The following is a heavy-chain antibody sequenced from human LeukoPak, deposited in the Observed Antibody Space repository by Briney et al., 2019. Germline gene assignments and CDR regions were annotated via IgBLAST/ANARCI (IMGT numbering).Heavy chain of an antibody. CDR2: IKSKTDGGTA. J-gene: IGHJ4*02. CDR3: NPTTVNAGAF. V-gene: IGHV3-15*01. Sequence: GGSLRLSCAASGFTFSSYSMNWVRQAPGKGLEWVGRIKSKTDGGTADYSAPVKGRFTISRDDSKDTLYLQMNSLKTEDTAVYYCNPTTVNAGAFWGQGTLVTVSS. CDR1: GFTFSSYS. D-gene: IGHD4-17*01.